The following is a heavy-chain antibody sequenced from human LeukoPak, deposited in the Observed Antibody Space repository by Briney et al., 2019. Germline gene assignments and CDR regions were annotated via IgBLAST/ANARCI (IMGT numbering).Heavy chain of an antibody. V-gene: IGHV1-69*04. J-gene: IGHJ4*02. Sequence: SVKVSRKASGGTFSSYTISWVRQAPGQGLEWMGRIIPILGIANYAQKFQGRVTITADKSTSTAYMELSSLRSEDTAVYYCARDPTTTVTTGSLDYWGQGTLVTVSS. CDR2: IIPILGIA. CDR3: ARDPTTTVTTGSLDY. D-gene: IGHD4-17*01. CDR1: GGTFSSYT.